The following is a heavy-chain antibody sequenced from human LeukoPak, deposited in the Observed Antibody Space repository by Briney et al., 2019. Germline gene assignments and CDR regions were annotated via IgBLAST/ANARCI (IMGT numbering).Heavy chain of an antibody. J-gene: IGHJ3*02. CDR2: ISYDGSNK. V-gene: IGHV3-30*18. D-gene: IGHD3-22*01. CDR1: GFNFSNYA. Sequence: GGSLRLSCAASGFNFSNYAMHWVRQAPGKGLEWVAVISYDGSNKYYTDSMKGRFTISRDNSKNALYLQMSSLRAEDTAVYYCAKHWDYYDDSGYYYEDAFDIWGQGTLVTVSS. CDR3: AKHWDYYDDSGYYYEDAFDI.